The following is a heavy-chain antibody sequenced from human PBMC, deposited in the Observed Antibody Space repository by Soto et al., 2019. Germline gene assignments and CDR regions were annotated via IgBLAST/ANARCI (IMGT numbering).Heavy chain of an antibody. Sequence: SGPTLVNPTQTLTLTCTVAGFSLRTPGMRVSRLRQPPGKALEWLGRVDWNDDAFYDTSLTTRLTISKENSRNRVVLTLTNVDPVDTASYYCARMKPLGPYYFDFWGQGALVTVSS. CDR3: ARMKPLGPYYFDF. CDR1: GFSLRTPGMR. D-gene: IGHD1-26*01. V-gene: IGHV2-70*04. J-gene: IGHJ4*02. CDR2: VDWNDDA.